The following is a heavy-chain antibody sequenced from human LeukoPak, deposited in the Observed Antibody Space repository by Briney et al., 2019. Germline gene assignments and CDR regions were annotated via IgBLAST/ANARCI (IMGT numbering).Heavy chain of an antibody. CDR2: ISSDGSNK. CDR3: ARDPYSGSYGNDYYYYMDV. CDR1: GFTFSSYV. V-gene: IGHV3-30*04. Sequence: GGSLRLSCAASGFTFSSYVMHWVRQAPGKGLEWVAAISSDGSNKYSEHGRFTISRDNSKNTLYLQMISLRAEDTAVYYCARDPYSGSYGNDYYYYMDVWGKGTTVTISS. J-gene: IGHJ6*03. D-gene: IGHD1-26*01.